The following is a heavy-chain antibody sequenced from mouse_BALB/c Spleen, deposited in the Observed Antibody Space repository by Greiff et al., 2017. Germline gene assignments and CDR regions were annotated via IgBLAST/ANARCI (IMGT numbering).Heavy chain of an antibody. CDR3: ARGYGNFDY. D-gene: IGHD2-1*01. V-gene: IGHV5-4*02. CDR2: ISDGGSYT. CDR1: GFTFSDYY. Sequence: EVNVVESGGGLVKPGGSLKLSCAASGFTFSDYYMYWVRQTPGKRLEWVATISDGGSYTYYPDSVKGRFTISRDNAKNNLYLQMSSLKSEDTAMYYCARGYGNFDYWGQGTTLTVSS. J-gene: IGHJ2*01.